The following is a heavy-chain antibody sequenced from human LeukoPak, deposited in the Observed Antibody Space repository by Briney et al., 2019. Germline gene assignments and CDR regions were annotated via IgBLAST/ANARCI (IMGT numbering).Heavy chain of an antibody. Sequence: ASVKVSCKASGYTFTGYYIHWVRQAPGQGLEWVGLINPNGGSTGYAQRFQGRVTVTTDTSTSTVYMELNSLGSEDTAVYYCASRRRSSGWPFDPWGQGTLVTVSS. J-gene: IGHJ5*02. D-gene: IGHD6-19*01. CDR3: ASRRRSSGWPFDP. V-gene: IGHV1-46*01. CDR1: GYTFTGYY. CDR2: INPNGGST.